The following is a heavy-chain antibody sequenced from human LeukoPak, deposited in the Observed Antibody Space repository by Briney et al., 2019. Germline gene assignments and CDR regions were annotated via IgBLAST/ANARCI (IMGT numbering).Heavy chain of an antibody. V-gene: IGHV3-48*04. Sequence: GGSLRLSCAASGFTFSTYTMNWVRQAPGKGLEWLSYITSSSSTIYYADSVKGRFTISRDNAKNSLYLQMNSLRAEDTAVYYCARRAERFDSFDYWGQGTLVTVSS. CDR1: GFTFSTYT. J-gene: IGHJ4*02. CDR2: ITSSSSTI. CDR3: ARRAERFDSFDY. D-gene: IGHD3-16*01.